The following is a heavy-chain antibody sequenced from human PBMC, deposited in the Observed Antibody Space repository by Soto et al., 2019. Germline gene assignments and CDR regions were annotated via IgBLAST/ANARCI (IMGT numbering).Heavy chain of an antibody. CDR1: GGSFSGYY. V-gene: IGHV4-34*01. CDR2: INHSGST. CDR3: ARGYDKRNARGYYYYYYMDV. D-gene: IGHD3-9*01. Sequence: QVQLQQWGAGLLKPSETLSLTCAVYGGSFSGYYWSWIRQPPGKGLEWIGEINHSGSTNYNPSLKSRVTISVDTSQNQFSLKLSSVTAADTAVYYCARGYDKRNARGYYYYYYMDVWGKGTTVTVSS. J-gene: IGHJ6*03.